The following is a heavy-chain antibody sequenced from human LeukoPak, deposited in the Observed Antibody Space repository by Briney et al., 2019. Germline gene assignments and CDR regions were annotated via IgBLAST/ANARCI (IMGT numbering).Heavy chain of an antibody. CDR1: GYTFTGYY. CDR2: INPNSGGT. CDR3: ARASAGYSCSWYVG. V-gene: IGHV1-2*02. D-gene: IGHD6-13*01. J-gene: IGHJ4*02. Sequence: GASVKVSCKASGYTFTGYYMHWVRQAPGQGLEWMGWINPNSGGTNYAQKFQGRVTMTRDTSISTAYMELSRLRSDDTAVYYCARASAGYSCSWYVGWGQGTLVTVSS.